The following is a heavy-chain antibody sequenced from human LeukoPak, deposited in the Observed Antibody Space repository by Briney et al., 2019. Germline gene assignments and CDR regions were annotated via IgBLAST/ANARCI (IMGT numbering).Heavy chain of an antibody. Sequence: GGSLRLSCAASGFIFNNYAMSWVRQAPGKGLEWVSSISGTGVTAYYADSVKGRFAISRGNSKNTLYLQMSSLRAEDTALYYCAKDQRYGDLDDYRGQGTLVTVSS. CDR2: ISGTGVTA. CDR1: GFIFNNYA. V-gene: IGHV3-23*01. J-gene: IGHJ4*02. D-gene: IGHD3-10*01. CDR3: AKDQRYGDLDDY.